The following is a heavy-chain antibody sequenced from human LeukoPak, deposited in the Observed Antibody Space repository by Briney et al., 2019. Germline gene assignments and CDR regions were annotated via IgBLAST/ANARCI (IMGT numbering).Heavy chain of an antibody. J-gene: IGHJ4*02. D-gene: IGHD2-21*01. Sequence: PSETLSLTCSVSGGSISSSSYYWGWIRQSPGKGLEWIGSMYYRGTTYENSSLKSRVTLSIDTSKNQSSLKLTSVTAADTAVYYCVREYSRSVVAGSRPDLWGQGLLVTVSS. V-gene: IGHV4-39*02. CDR2: MYYRGTT. CDR3: VREYSRSVVAGSRPDL. CDR1: GGSISSSSYY.